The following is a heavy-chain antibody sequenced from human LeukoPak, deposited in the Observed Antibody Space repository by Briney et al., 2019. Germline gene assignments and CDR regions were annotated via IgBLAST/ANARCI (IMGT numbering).Heavy chain of an antibody. J-gene: IGHJ4*02. Sequence: SETLSLTCTVSGGSMTSSSYYWGWIRQPPGKGLEWIGEINHSGSTNYNPSLKSRVTISVDTSKNQFSLKLSSVTAADTAVYYCARITRYSGSYFVGYWGQGTLVTVSS. CDR2: INHSGST. D-gene: IGHD1-26*01. V-gene: IGHV4-39*07. CDR3: ARITRYSGSYFVGY. CDR1: GGSMTSSSYY.